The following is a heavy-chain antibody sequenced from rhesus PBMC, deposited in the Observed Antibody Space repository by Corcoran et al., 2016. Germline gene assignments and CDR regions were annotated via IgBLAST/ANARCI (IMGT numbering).Heavy chain of an antibody. Sequence: QVQLQESGPGLVKPSEPLSLTCAVSGVSISSSNWWSWIRQSPGKGLEWIVYIYGGSGSTGYNPSLKSRVIISTDTSKNQFSLKLSSVTAADPAVYYCARHEPLGDEYFEFWGQGALVTVSS. CDR1: GVSISSSNW. V-gene: IGHV4-93*02. D-gene: IGHD2-2*01. CDR2: IYGGSGST. J-gene: IGHJ1*01. CDR3: ARHEPLGDEYFEF.